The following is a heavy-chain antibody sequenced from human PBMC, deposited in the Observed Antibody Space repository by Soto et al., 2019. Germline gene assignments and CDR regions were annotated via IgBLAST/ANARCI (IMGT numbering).Heavy chain of an antibody. J-gene: IGHJ4*02. CDR3: ARGFKWPNFDY. Sequence: SETLSLTCTVSGGSISSYYWSWIRQPPGKGLEWTGYIYYSGSTNYNPSLKSRVTISVDTSKNQFSLKLSSVTAADTAVYYCARGFKWPNFDYWGQGTQVTVSS. V-gene: IGHV4-59*01. D-gene: IGHD5-12*01. CDR1: GGSISSYY. CDR2: IYYSGST.